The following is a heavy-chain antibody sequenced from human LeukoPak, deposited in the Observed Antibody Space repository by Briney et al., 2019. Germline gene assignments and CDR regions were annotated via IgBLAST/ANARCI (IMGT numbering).Heavy chain of an antibody. V-gene: IGHV4-34*01. D-gene: IGHD4-23*01. Sequence: SETLSLTCAVYGGSFSGYHWSWIRQPPGKGLEWIGEINHSGSTNYNPSLKSRVTISVDTSKNQFSLKLSSVTAADTAVYYCARGLRWSDAFDIWGQGTMVTVSS. CDR3: ARGLRWSDAFDI. CDR1: GGSFSGYH. J-gene: IGHJ3*02. CDR2: INHSGST.